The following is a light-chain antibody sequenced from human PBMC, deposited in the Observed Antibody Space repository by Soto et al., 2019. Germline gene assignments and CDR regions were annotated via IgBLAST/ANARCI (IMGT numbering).Light chain of an antibody. V-gene: IGKV3-20*01. Sequence: EIVLTQSPATLSLSPGESATLLCRASQGIASYLAWYQQKPGQAPRLLIYGASSRATGIPDRFSGSGSGTDFTLTISRLEPEDFAVYYCQQYGSSPRTFGQGTKVDIK. J-gene: IGKJ1*01. CDR1: QGIASY. CDR2: GAS. CDR3: QQYGSSPRT.